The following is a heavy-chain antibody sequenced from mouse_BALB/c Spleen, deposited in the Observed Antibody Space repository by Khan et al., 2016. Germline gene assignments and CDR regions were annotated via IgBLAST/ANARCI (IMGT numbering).Heavy chain of an antibody. J-gene: IGHJ2*01. V-gene: IGHV1S56*01. CDR2: IYPGNVNT. D-gene: IGHD2-4*01. Sequence: QVQLQQPGPELVKPGASVRISCKASGYTFTSYYIHWVKQRPGQGLEWIGWIYPGNVNTKYNEKFKGKATLTADKSSSTAYMQLSSLTSEDSAVYFGARGGLRRGYYFDYWGQGTTLTVSS. CDR3: ARGGLRRGYYFDY. CDR1: GYTFTSYY.